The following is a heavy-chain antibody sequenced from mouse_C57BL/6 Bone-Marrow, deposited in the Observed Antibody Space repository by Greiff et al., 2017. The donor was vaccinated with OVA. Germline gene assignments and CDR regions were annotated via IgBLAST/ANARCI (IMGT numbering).Heavy chain of an antibody. CDR1: GYTFTSYG. J-gene: IGHJ2*01. CDR3: ARGRCYGSLDY. CDR2: IYPRSGNT. Sequence: QVTLKVSGAELARPGASVKLSCKASGYTFTSYGISWVKQRTGQGLEWIGEIYPRSGNTSYNEKFKGKATLTADNSSSTAYMELRSLTSEDSAVYFCARGRCYGSLDYWGQGTTLTVSS. D-gene: IGHD1-1*01. V-gene: IGHV1-81*01.